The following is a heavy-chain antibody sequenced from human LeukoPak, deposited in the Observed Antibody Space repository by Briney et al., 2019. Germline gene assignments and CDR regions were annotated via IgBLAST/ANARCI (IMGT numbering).Heavy chain of an antibody. CDR3: ARDLPYTIFGVGDSFDI. CDR1: GGSISSYY. CDR2: IYYSGST. Sequence: SETLSLTCTVSGGSISSYYWSWIRQPPGKGLEWIGYIYYSGSTNYNPSLKSRVTISVDTSKNQFSLKLSSVTAADTAVYYCARDLPYTIFGVGDSFDIWGQGTMVTVSS. V-gene: IGHV4-59*01. D-gene: IGHD3-3*01. J-gene: IGHJ3*02.